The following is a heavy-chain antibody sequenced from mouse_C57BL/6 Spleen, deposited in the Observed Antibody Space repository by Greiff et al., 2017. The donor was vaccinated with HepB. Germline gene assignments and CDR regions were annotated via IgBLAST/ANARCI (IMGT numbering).Heavy chain of an antibody. CDR1: GYAFSSSW. CDR2: IYPGDGDT. CDR3: ARSYSNHDFDY. J-gene: IGHJ2*01. D-gene: IGHD2-5*01. Sequence: QVQLQQSGPELVKPGASVKISCKASGYAFSSSWMNWVKQRPGKGLEWIGRIYPGDGDTNYNGKFKGKATLTADKSSSTAYMQLSSLTSEDSAVYYGARSYSNHDFDYWGQGTTLTVSS. V-gene: IGHV1-82*01.